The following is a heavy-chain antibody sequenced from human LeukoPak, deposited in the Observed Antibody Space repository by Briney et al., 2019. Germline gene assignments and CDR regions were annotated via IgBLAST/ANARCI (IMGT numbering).Heavy chain of an antibody. CDR2: ISGGGGAT. V-gene: IGHV3-23*01. Sequence: GGSLRLSCAASGFTFSSYAMTWVRQTPGKGLEWVSDISGGGGATYYADSVKGLFTISRDNSKNTLYLQMDSLRAEDTAIYYCAKSLAPCGGSCYEKYYFDYWGQGTLVTVSS. J-gene: IGHJ4*02. CDR1: GFTFSSYA. D-gene: IGHD2-15*01. CDR3: AKSLAPCGGSCYEKYYFDY.